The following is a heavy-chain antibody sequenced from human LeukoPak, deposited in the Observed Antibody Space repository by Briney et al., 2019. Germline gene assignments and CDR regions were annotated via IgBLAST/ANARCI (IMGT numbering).Heavy chain of an antibody. CDR3: ARDGADFWSGYFDAFDI. CDR1: GFTFSSYW. CDR2: IKQDGSEK. V-gene: IGHV3-7*01. D-gene: IGHD3-3*01. Sequence: GGSLRLSCAASGFTFSSYWMSWVRQAPGKGLEWVANIKQDGSEKYYVDSVKGRFTISRDNAKNSLYLQMNSLRAEDTAVYYCARDGADFWSGYFDAFDIWGQGTMVTVSS. J-gene: IGHJ3*02.